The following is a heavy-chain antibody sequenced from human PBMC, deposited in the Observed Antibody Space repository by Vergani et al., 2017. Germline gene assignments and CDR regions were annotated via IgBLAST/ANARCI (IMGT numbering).Heavy chain of an antibody. J-gene: IGHJ4*02. Sequence: VQLVESGGGLVKPGGSLRLSCAASGFTFSSYSMNWVRQAPGKGLEWVSSISSSSSYIYYADSVKGRFTISRDNAKNSLYLQMNSLRAEDTAVYYCARDKGYSSSSMDYYGSGSYYNEGFDYWGQGTLVTVSS. V-gene: IGHV3-21*01. CDR2: ISSSSSYI. CDR1: GFTFSSYS. CDR3: ARDKGYSSSSMDYYGSGSYYNEGFDY. D-gene: IGHD3-10*01.